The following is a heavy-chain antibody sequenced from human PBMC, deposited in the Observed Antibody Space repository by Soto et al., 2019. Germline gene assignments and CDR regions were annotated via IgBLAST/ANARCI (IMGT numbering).Heavy chain of an antibody. J-gene: IGHJ4*02. CDR1: GFTFDDYA. CDR3: AKAGSPWYTFDY. D-gene: IGHD6-13*01. V-gene: IGHV3-9*01. Sequence: GGSLRLSCAASGFTFDDYAMHWVRQAPGKGLEWVSGISWNSGSIGYADSVKGRFTISRDNAKNSLYLQMNSLRAEDTALYYCAKAGSPWYTFDYWGQGTLVTVSS. CDR2: ISWNSGSI.